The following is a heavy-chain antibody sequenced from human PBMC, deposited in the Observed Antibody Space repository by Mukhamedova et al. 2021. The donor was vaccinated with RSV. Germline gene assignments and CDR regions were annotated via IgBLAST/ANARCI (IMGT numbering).Heavy chain of an antibody. J-gene: IGHJ5*02. D-gene: IGHD3-22*01. CDR3: ARAQVRSGYFGNWFDP. CDR2: INANSGDT. V-gene: IGHV1-2*06. Sequence: VRQAPGQGLEWMGRINANSGDTNYAQKFQGRVTMTRDTCISTAYMDLSSLRSDDTAVYYCARAQVRSGYFGNWFDPWGQGTLVTV.